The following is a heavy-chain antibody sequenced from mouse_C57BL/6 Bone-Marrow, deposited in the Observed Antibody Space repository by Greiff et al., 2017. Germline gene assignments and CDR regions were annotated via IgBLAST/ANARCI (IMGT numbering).Heavy chain of an antibody. Sequence: VQLQQSGPGLVQPSQSLSITCTVSGFSLTSYGVHWVRPSPGKGLEWLGVIWRGGSTDYNAAFMSRLSITKDNSKSQVFFKMNSLQADDTAIYYCAKKGDYGSNYAMDYWGQGTSVTVSS. CDR1: GFSLTSYG. V-gene: IGHV2-5*01. J-gene: IGHJ4*01. D-gene: IGHD1-1*01. CDR3: AKKGDYGSNYAMDY. CDR2: IWRGGST.